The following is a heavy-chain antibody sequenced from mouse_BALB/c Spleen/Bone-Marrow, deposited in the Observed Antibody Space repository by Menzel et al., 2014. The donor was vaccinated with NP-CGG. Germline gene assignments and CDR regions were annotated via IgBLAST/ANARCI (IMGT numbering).Heavy chain of an antibody. CDR3: ASYYYGRYFDV. J-gene: IGHJ1*01. D-gene: IGHD1-1*01. V-gene: IGHV14-3*02. CDR1: GFNIKDTY. CDR2: IDPANGNT. Sequence: VQLKQSGAELVKPGASVKLSCTASGFNIKDTYMHWVKQRPEQGLEWIGRIDPANGNTKYDPKFQGKATITADTSSNTACLQLSSLTSEDTAVYYCASYYYGRYFDVWGAGTTVTVSS.